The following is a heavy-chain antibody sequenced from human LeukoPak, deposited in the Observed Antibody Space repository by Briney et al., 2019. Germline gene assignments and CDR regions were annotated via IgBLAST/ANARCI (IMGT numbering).Heavy chain of an antibody. CDR1: GFTFSNYW. J-gene: IGHJ4*02. V-gene: IGHV3-7*01. D-gene: IGHD3-16*01. CDR2: MNQDGSEK. CDR3: WGRDF. Sequence: PGGSLRLSCAASGFTFSNYWMTWVRQAPGKGLEWVANMNQDGSEKYYVDSMKGRFTISRDNAKNSLYLQMSSLRAEDTAVDYCWGRDFWGQGTLVPVSS.